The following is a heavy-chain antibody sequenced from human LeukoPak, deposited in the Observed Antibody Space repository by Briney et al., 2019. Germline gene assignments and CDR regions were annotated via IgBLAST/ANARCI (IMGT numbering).Heavy chain of an antibody. CDR2: IRIKTNSYAT. Sequence: GGSLRLSCAASGFTFSGSDMHWVRQASGKGLEWVGRIRIKTNSYATAYAASVKGRFTISRDDSKNTAYLQMNSLKTEDTAVYYCTTQKFYFRSGYPSYPYYFDYWGQGTLVTVSS. J-gene: IGHJ4*02. V-gene: IGHV3-73*01. D-gene: IGHD3-3*01. CDR1: GFTFSGSD. CDR3: TTQKFYFRSGYPSYPYYFDY.